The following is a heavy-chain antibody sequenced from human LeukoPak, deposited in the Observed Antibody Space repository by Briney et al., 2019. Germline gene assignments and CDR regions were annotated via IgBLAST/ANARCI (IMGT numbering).Heavy chain of an antibody. CDR3: ARGRSSYYDSGGYYYLVY. J-gene: IGHJ4*02. CDR2: IYHSGST. CDR1: GGSISSSNW. D-gene: IGHD3-22*01. Sequence: PSGTLSLTCAVSGGSISSSNWWSWVRQPPGKGLEWIGEIYHSGSTNYNPSLKSRVTISVDKSKNQFSLKLSSVTAADTAVYYCARGRSSYYDSGGYYYLVYWGQGTLVTVSS. V-gene: IGHV4-4*02.